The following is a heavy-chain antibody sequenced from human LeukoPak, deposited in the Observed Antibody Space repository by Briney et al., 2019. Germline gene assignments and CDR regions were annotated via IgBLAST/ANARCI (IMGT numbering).Heavy chain of an antibody. V-gene: IGHV3-21*01. CDR2: ISSSRSYI. J-gene: IGHJ4*02. Sequence: GGSLRLSCAASGFTFSSYSMNWVRQAPGKGLEWVSFISSSRSYIYYADSVKGRFTISRDNAKNSLYLQMNSLRAEDTAVYYCAKEEDGWYVGGFDYWGQGTLVTVSS. CDR1: GFTFSSYS. CDR3: AKEEDGWYVGGFDY. D-gene: IGHD6-19*01.